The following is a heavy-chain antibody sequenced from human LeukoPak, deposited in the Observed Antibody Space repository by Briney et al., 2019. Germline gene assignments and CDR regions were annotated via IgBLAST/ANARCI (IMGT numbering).Heavy chain of an antibody. D-gene: IGHD5-12*01. CDR1: GYTFTGYY. V-gene: IGHV1-2*02. J-gene: IGHJ4*02. CDR2: INPNSGGT. CDR3: ARAEVSDGGYAGGDEKLDY. Sequence: GASVKVSCKASGYTFTGYYMHWVRQAPGQGLEWMGWINPNSGGTNYAQRFQGRVTMTRDTSISTAYMELSRLRSDDTAVYYCARAEVSDGGYAGGDEKLDYWGQGTLVTVSS.